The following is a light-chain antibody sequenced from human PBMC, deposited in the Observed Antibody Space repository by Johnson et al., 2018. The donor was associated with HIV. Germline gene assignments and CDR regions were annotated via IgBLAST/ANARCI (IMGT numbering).Light chain of an antibody. CDR2: DND. CDR3: ATWDASLSANG. CDR1: TSNIGDHS. V-gene: IGLV1-51*02. Sequence: QSVLTQPPSVSAAPGQKVTISCSGTTSNIGDHSVSWFQHLPGAAPKLLIYDNDRRPSGVPDRFSGSKSAASATLDITGLQSGDEGDYYCATWDASLSANGFGPGTKVTVL. J-gene: IGLJ1*01.